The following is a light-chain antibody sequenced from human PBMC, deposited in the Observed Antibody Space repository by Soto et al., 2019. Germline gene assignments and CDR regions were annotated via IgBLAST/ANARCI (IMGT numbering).Light chain of an antibody. CDR3: AACDDSLNGPT. V-gene: IGLV1-44*01. CDR2: GSN. CDR1: SSNIGTYT. Sequence: SVLTQPPSTSGTPGQRVTISCSGGSSNIGTYTVSWYQQFPQTAPKLLIYGSNQRPSGVPDRFSGSKSGTSASLSIGGLQSEDEADYYCAACDDSLNGPTFGGGTQLTVL. J-gene: IGLJ2*01.